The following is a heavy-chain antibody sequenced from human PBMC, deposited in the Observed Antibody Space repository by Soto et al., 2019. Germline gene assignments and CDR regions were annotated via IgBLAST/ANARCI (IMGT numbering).Heavy chain of an antibody. CDR3: SRGGGRRYVPGDYYYYGMDV. Sequence: GGSLRRSCAASGFTFSSYGMHWVRQAPGKGLEWVAVIWYDGSNKYYADSVKGRFTISRDNSKNTLYLQMNSLRAEDTAVYYFSRGGGRRYVPGDYYYYGMDVWGQGTTVTVAS. J-gene: IGHJ6*02. D-gene: IGHD3-10*02. CDR2: IWYDGSNK. V-gene: IGHV3-33*01. CDR1: GFTFSSYG.